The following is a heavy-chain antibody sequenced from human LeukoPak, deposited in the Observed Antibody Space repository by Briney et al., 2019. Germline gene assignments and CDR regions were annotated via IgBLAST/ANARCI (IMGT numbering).Heavy chain of an antibody. D-gene: IGHD3-22*01. CDR1: GYTFNSYG. CDR3: ARGFPPRRNYDSSGYYSYYFDY. J-gene: IGHJ4*02. V-gene: IGHV1-18*01. Sequence: GPVKVSCKASGYTFNSYGITWLRQAPGQGLEWMGWISAYNGHTKYPQKLQGRVTMTTDTSTSTAYMELRSLRSDDTAVYYCARGFPPRRNYDSSGYYSYYFDYWGQGTLVTVSS. CDR2: ISAYNGHT.